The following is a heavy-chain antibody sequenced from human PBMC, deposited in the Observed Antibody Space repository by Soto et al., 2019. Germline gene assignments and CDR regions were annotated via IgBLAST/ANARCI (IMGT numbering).Heavy chain of an antibody. CDR3: ARGLGGYSYADAFDI. J-gene: IGHJ3*02. Sequence: PSETLSLTCTVSGGSVSSGSYYWSWIRQPPGKGLEWIGYIYYSGSTNYNPSLKSRVTISVDTSKNQFSLKLSSVTAADTAVYYCARGLGGYSYADAFDIWGQGTMVTVSS. V-gene: IGHV4-61*01. CDR1: GGSVSSGSYY. CDR2: IYYSGST. D-gene: IGHD5-18*01.